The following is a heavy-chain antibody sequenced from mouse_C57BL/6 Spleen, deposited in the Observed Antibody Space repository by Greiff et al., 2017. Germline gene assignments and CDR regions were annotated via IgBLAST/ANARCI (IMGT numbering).Heavy chain of an antibody. CDR2: IWGGGST. J-gene: IGHJ3*01. CDR3: AKHDYYGSRFAY. D-gene: IGHD1-1*01. Sequence: VKVVESGPGLVAPSQSLSITCNVSGFSLTSYGVDWVRQPPGQGLEWLGVIWGGGSTTYNSALMSRLGISKDNSTSQVFLKMNSLQTDDTAMYYCAKHDYYGSRFAYWGQGTLVTVSA. CDR1: GFSLTSYG. V-gene: IGHV2-9*01.